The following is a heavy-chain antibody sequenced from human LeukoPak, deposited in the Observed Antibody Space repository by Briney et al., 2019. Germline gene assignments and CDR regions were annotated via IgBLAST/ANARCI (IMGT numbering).Heavy chain of an antibody. CDR3: ARGITIFGVVIPHYGMDV. D-gene: IGHD3-3*01. Sequence: SETLSLTCAAYGGSFSGYYWSWIRQPPGKGLEWIGEINHSGSTNYNPSLKSRVTISVDTSKNQFSLKLSSVTAADTAVYYCARGITIFGVVIPHYGMDVWGQGTTVTVSS. CDR1: GGSFSGYY. CDR2: INHSGST. V-gene: IGHV4-34*01. J-gene: IGHJ6*02.